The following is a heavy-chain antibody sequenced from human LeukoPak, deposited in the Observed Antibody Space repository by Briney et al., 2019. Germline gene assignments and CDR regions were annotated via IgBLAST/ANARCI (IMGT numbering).Heavy chain of an antibody. Sequence: PSETLSPTCTVSGGSISSYYWSWIRQPPGKGLEWIGYIYYSGSTNYNPSLKSRVTISVDTSKNQFSPKLSSVTAADTAVYYCARRGNTRASSDFDYWGQGTLVTVSS. CDR2: IYYSGST. D-gene: IGHD6-6*01. V-gene: IGHV4-59*08. CDR1: GGSISSYY. J-gene: IGHJ4*02. CDR3: ARRGNTRASSDFDY.